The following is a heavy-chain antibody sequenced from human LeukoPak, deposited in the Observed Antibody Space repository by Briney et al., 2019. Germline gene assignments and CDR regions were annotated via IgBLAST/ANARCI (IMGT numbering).Heavy chain of an antibody. CDR3: VATGTTDY. CDR1: GFTFSNYW. CDR2: IKQDGSEK. V-gene: IGHV3-7*03. D-gene: IGHD1-1*01. Sequence: GGSLRLSCAAYGFTFSNYWMNWVRQAPGKGLEWVANIKQDGSEKYYVDSMKGRFTISRDNAENSLYLQMNSLRTEDTALYYCVATGTTDYWGLGTLVTVSS. J-gene: IGHJ4*02.